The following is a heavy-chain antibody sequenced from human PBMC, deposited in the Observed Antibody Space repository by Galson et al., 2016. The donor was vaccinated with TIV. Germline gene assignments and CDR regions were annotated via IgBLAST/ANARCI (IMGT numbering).Heavy chain of an antibody. CDR1: GFTFSSNG. CDR2: IPYDGGDK. D-gene: IGHD3-22*01. J-gene: IGHJ6*02. Sequence: SLRLSCAASGFTFSSNGVHWVRQAPGKGLEWVAFIPYDGGDKYYADSVRGRFTVSKDNSKNMLYLQMNSLRAEDTAVYYCTKDTGTYFDSYYYGMNVWGQGTTVTVSS. V-gene: IGHV3-30*18. CDR3: TKDTGTYFDSYYYGMNV.